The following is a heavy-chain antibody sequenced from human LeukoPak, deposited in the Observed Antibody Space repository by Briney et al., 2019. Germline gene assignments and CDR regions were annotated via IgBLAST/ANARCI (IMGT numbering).Heavy chain of an antibody. CDR2: INHSGST. CDR3: ARGLRYCSSTSCYPYYFDY. Sequence: SETLSLTCAVYGGSFSGYYWSWIRQPPGKGLEWIGEINHSGSTNYNPSLKSRVTISVDTSKNQFSLKLSSVTAADTAVYYCARGLRYCSSTSCYPYYFDYWGQGTLVTVSS. CDR1: GGSFSGYY. J-gene: IGHJ4*02. V-gene: IGHV4-34*01. D-gene: IGHD2-2*01.